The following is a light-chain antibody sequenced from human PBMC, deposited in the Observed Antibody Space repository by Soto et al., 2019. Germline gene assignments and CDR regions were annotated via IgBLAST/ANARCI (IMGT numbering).Light chain of an antibody. CDR3: CLYTSSSVV. J-gene: IGLJ2*01. Sequence: QSALAQPASMSGSPGQSITISCTGASSDVGASNSVSWYQQHPGKAPKLMIYEVSDRPSGVSHRFSGSKSGSTASLTISGLQAEDEANYYCCLYTSSSVVFGGGTNVTVL. V-gene: IGLV2-14*01. CDR1: SSDVGASNS. CDR2: EVS.